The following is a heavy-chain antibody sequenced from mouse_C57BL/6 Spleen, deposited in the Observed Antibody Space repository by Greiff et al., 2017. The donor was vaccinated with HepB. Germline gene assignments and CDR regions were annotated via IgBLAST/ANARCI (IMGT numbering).Heavy chain of an antibody. J-gene: IGHJ4*01. CDR2: ISNLAYSI. CDR1: GFTFSDYG. D-gene: IGHD1-1*01. Sequence: EVKLMESGGGLVQPGGSLKLSCAASGFTFSDYGMAWVRQAPRKGPEWVAFISNLAYSIYYADTVTGRFTISRENAKNTLYLEMSSLRSEDTAMDYCARHNYGSSPLPMDYWGQGTSVTVSS. V-gene: IGHV5-15*01. CDR3: ARHNYGSSPLPMDY.